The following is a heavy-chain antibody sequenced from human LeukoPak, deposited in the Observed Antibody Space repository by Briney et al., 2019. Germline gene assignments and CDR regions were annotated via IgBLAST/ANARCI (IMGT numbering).Heavy chain of an antibody. CDR3: ARGPSRMVYAKTKNWFDP. V-gene: IGHV4-39*07. J-gene: IGHJ5*02. Sequence: PSETLSLTCTVSGGSISSSSYYWGWIRQPPGKGLEWIGSIYYSGSTYYNPSLKSRVTISVDTSKNQFSLKLSSVTAADTAAYYCARGPSRMVYAKTKNWFDPWGQGTLVTVSS. CDR2: IYYSGST. D-gene: IGHD2-8*01. CDR1: GGSISSSSYY.